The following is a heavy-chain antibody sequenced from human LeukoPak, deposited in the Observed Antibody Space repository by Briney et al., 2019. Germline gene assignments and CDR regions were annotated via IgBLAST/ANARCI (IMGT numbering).Heavy chain of an antibody. J-gene: IGHJ4*02. CDR2: MNPNSGNT. Sequence: EASVTVSCKASGYTFTSYDINWVRQATGQGLEWMGWMNPNSGNTGFAQEFQGRVTMTRDTSIGTAYMQLSSLKSEDTAVYYCARVPTHPMIAATGTGGGDHWGQGTLVTVSS. CDR1: GYTFTSYD. CDR3: ARVPTHPMIAATGTGGGDH. V-gene: IGHV1-8*01. D-gene: IGHD6-13*01.